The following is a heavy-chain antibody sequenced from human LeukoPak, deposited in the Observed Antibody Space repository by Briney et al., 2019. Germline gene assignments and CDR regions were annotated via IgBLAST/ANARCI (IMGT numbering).Heavy chain of an antibody. V-gene: IGHV1-69*13. Sequence: GASVKVSCKASGGTFSSYAISWVRQAPGQGLEWMGGIIPIFGTANYAQKFQGRVTITADESTSTAYMELSSLRSEDTAVYYCARGSGSGSYPTIDMDVWGKGTTVTVS. CDR2: IIPIFGTA. D-gene: IGHD3-10*01. J-gene: IGHJ6*03. CDR3: ARGSGSGSYPTIDMDV. CDR1: GGTFSSYA.